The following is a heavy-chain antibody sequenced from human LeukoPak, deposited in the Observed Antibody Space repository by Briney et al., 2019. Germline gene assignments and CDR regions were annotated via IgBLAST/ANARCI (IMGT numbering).Heavy chain of an antibody. J-gene: IGHJ5*02. Sequence: GGSLRLSCAASGSTVSSSYMSWVRQAPGKGLEWVSLIYSGGATYYADSVKGRFTISRDNSKNTLYLQMNSLRGDDTAVYYCARGITGTNNWFDPWGQGTLVTVSS. CDR1: GSTVSSSY. D-gene: IGHD1/OR15-1a*01. CDR3: ARGITGTNNWFDP. CDR2: IYSGGAT. V-gene: IGHV3-66*02.